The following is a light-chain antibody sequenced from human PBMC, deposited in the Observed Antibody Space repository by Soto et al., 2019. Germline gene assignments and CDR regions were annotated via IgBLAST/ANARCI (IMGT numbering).Light chain of an antibody. J-gene: IGKJ1*01. CDR2: QAS. V-gene: IGKV1-5*03. CDR3: XNYNXXPWA. Sequence: DIQMHQSPSTLSASVGASVTITCRASQSISSWLAWYQQKSGKATKLLIYQASNLQSGVPSRFSGSGSGTEFTLTISSLQPDEFATYXXXNYNXXPWAFGQGTKVDIK. CDR1: QSISSW.